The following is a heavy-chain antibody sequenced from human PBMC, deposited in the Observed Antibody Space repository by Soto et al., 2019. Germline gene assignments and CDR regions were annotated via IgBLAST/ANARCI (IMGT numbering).Heavy chain of an antibody. D-gene: IGHD3-22*01. CDR3: TSHSTDDMIRK. V-gene: IGHV3-21*04. CDR2: ISSSSSYI. CDR1: GFTFSSYS. J-gene: IGHJ4*02. Sequence: PGGSLRLSCAASGFTFSSYSMNWVRQAPGKGLEWVSSISSSSSYIYYADSVKGRFTISRDNAKNSLYLQMNSLKTEDTAVYYCTSHSTDDMIRKWGQGTQVRVSS.